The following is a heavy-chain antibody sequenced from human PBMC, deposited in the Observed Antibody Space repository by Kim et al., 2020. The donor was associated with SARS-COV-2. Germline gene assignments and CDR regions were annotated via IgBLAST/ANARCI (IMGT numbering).Heavy chain of an antibody. CDR1: GFTFSGSA. CDR3: RIWFGELYVDY. CDR2: IRNKANSYAT. J-gene: IGHJ4*02. V-gene: IGHV3-73*01. D-gene: IGHD3-10*01. Sequence: GGSLRLSCAASGFTFSGSAIHWVRQASGKGLEWVGRIRNKANSYATSYAASVKGRFTISRDDSKKTAYLQMNSLKTEDTAVYYCRIWFGELYVDYWGQGILVTVSS.